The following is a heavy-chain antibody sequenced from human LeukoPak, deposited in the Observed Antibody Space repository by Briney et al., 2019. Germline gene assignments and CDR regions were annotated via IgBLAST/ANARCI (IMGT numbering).Heavy chain of an antibody. V-gene: IGHV3-23*01. CDR1: GFMFSSYA. D-gene: IGHD3-22*01. CDR2: ITGSGIRT. CDR3: FDSSGRPFDY. J-gene: IGHJ4*02. Sequence: PGGSLRLSCAASGFMFSSYAMSWVRQAPGKGLEWVSGITGSGIRTYYADSVKGRFTISRDNSKNTLYLQMNSLKPEDTAVYYCFDSSGRPFDYWGQGTLVTVSS.